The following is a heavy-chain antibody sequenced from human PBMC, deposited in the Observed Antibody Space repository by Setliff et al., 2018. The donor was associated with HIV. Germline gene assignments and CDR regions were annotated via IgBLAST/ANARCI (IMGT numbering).Heavy chain of an antibody. J-gene: IGHJ4*02. Sequence: SETLSLTCSFSGGSISSHYWSWIRQTPGKGLEWIGTVYNPERISYNPSLRSRVTISVDTSKNQFSLKLSSVTAADTAVYYCARGNGRWLHLRRPPYFDCWGQGTLVTVSS. V-gene: IGHV4-59*11. CDR3: ARGNGRWLHLRRPPYFDC. D-gene: IGHD5-12*01. CDR1: GGSISSHY. CDR2: VYNPERI.